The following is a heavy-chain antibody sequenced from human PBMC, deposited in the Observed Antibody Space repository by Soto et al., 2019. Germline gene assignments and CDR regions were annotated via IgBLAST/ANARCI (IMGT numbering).Heavy chain of an antibody. CDR2: INPNSGGT. Sequence: QVQLVQSGAEVKKPGASVKVSCKASGYTFTGYYMHWVRQAPGQGLEWMGWINPNSGGTNYAQKFQGRVTMTRDTSIRTAYMELSRLRSDDTAVYYCARRTEGVVVITEYYLDYWGQGTLVTVSS. V-gene: IGHV1-2*02. J-gene: IGHJ4*02. CDR3: ARRTEGVVVITEYYLDY. D-gene: IGHD3-22*01. CDR1: GYTFTGYY.